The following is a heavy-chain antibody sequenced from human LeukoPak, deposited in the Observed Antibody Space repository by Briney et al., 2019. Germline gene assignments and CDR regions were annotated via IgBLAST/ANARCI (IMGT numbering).Heavy chain of an antibody. J-gene: IGHJ4*02. CDR2: MNPNSGNT. CDR3: ARRTLYSSSWTCFDY. V-gene: IGHV1-8*03. D-gene: IGHD6-13*01. Sequence: GVSVNVSCKASVYTFNSYDINWVRQATGQGLEYMGWMNPNSGNTVYAQKFQGRVNITRNTSISTAYMELGSLRCEDNAGYFCARRTLYSSSWTCFDYWGQGTLVTVSS. CDR1: VYTFNSYD.